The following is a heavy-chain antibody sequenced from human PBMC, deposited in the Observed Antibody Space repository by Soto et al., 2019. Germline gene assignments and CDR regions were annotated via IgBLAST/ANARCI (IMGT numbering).Heavy chain of an antibody. CDR3: ARPFSSGWYGDFDF. J-gene: IGHJ4*02. Sequence: QVQLVESGGGVVQPGGSLRLSCAASGFAFSSYAMHWVRRAPGKGLEGVAVISYDASNKYYGDSVKGRFTISRDNSKKTMYLQMSSLRAEDTAVYYCARPFSSGWYGDFDFWGQGTLVAVSS. V-gene: IGHV3-30-3*01. D-gene: IGHD6-19*01. CDR2: ISYDASNK. CDR1: GFAFSSYA.